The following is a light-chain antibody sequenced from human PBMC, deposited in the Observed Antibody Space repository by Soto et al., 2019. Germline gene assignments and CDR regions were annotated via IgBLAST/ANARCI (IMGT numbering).Light chain of an antibody. CDR3: SSYTSTSTLYV. CDR2: EVR. CDR1: GSDVGEYNY. J-gene: IGLJ1*01. Sequence: SALTQPASVSGSLGQSITISCTGTGSDVGEYNYVSWYQQHPDKAPKLMIYEVRNRPSGVSNRFSGSKSGNTASLAIAGLQAEDEADYYCSSYTSTSTLYVFGTGTKVTVL. V-gene: IGLV2-14*01.